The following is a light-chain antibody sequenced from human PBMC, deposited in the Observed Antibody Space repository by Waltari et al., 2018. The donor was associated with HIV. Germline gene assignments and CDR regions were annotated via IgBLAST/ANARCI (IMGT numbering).Light chain of an antibody. J-gene: IGKJ5*01. V-gene: IGKV3-15*01. Sequence: EIVMTQSPATLSVSPGERATLSCRASQSVSTNLAWYQQKPGQAPRLLIFSASARAAGIPASFSGSGSGTDFTLTISSPQSEDSAVYYCQHYNNRPPLTFGQGTRLEI. CDR3: QHYNNRPPLT. CDR1: QSVSTN. CDR2: SAS.